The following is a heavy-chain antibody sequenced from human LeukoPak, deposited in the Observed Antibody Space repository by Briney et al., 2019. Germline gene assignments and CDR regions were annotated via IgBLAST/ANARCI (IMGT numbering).Heavy chain of an antibody. CDR1: GYSFTSYW. CDR2: IYPGDSDT. V-gene: IGHV5-51*01. D-gene: IGHD2-2*01. J-gene: IGHJ5*02. Sequence: GESLKISCKGSGYSFTSYWIGWVRQMPGKGLEWMGIIYPGDSDTRYSPSFQGQVTISADKSISTAYLQWSSLKASDTAMYYCARIHCSSTSCYFFGWFDPWGQGTLVTVSS. CDR3: ARIHCSSTSCYFFGWFDP.